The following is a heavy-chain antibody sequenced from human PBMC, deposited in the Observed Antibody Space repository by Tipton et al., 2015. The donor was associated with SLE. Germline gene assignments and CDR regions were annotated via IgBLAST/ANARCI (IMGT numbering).Heavy chain of an antibody. Sequence: RSLRLSCAASGFTFSDYGMHWVRQAPGKGLEWVAFIRYDGSDKDYTDSVKGRFTISRDNSKNTVSLQMNSLRVEDTAVYFCARGRGGEFLDYWCQGTLVTVSS. CDR3: ARGRGGEFLDY. CDR2: IRYDGSDK. CDR1: GFTFSDYG. D-gene: IGHD3-16*01. V-gene: IGHV3-33*01. J-gene: IGHJ4*02.